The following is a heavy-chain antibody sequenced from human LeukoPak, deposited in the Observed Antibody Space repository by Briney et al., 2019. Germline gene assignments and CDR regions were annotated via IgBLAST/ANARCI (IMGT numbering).Heavy chain of an antibody. V-gene: IGHV3-30*14. J-gene: IGHJ4*02. Sequence: GGSLRLSCAASGFTFSSYAMHWVRQAPGKGLEWVAVISYDGSNKYYADSVKGRFTISRDNSKNTAYLQMNSLRAEDTAVYFCARRPDYGGTPTFDYWGQGTLVTVSS. CDR2: ISYDGSNK. D-gene: IGHD4-23*01. CDR3: ARRPDYGGTPTFDY. CDR1: GFTFSSYA.